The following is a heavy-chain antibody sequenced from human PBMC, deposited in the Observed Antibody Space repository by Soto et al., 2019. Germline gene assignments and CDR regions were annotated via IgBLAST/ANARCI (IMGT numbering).Heavy chain of an antibody. CDR2: MYNTGST. CDR1: GGSISSYY. J-gene: IGHJ6*02. V-gene: IGHV4-59*01. CDR3: ARDLWGYCGTDCYPLDV. D-gene: IGHD2-21*02. Sequence: QVQLQESGPGLVKPSETLSLTCTVSGGSISSYYWSWIRQPPGKGLEWIGYMYNTGSTVYNPSLKRRVTISVDTSKNQFSLELNAVTAADTAVYYCARDLWGYCGTDCYPLDVWGQGTTVTVSS.